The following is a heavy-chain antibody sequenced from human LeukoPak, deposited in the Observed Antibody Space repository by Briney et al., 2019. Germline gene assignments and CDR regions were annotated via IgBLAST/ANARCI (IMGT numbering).Heavy chain of an antibody. CDR1: GGSISSSSYY. CDR3: ARDLGSSAGRYYYGMDV. V-gene: IGHV4-39*07. Sequence: PSETLSLTCTVSGGSISSSSYYWGWIRQPPGKGLEWIGSIYYSGSTYYNPSLKSRVTISVDTSKNQFSLKLSSVTAADTAVYYCARDLGSSAGRYYYGMDVWGQGTTVTVSS. CDR2: IYYSGST. J-gene: IGHJ6*02. D-gene: IGHD6-13*01.